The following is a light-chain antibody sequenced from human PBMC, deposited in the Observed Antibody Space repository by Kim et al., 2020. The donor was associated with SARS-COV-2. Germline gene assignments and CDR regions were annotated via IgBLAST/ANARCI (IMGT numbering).Light chain of an antibody. V-gene: IGLV2-23*02. Sequence: QSALTQPASVSGSPGQSITMSCTGTSSDIGAYNLVSWYQQHPGKAPKLIIHDVRKRPSGVSDRISGSKSANQASLTISGLQPEDEAVYHCCSYVGRGTWVFGGGTQLTVL. J-gene: IGLJ3*02. CDR2: DVR. CDR3: CSYVGRGTWV. CDR1: SSDIGAYNL.